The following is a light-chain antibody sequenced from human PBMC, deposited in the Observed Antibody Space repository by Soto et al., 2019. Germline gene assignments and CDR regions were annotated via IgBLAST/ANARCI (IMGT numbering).Light chain of an antibody. CDR2: LEGRGSY. V-gene: IGLV4-60*02. J-gene: IGLJ3*02. Sequence: QAVVTQSSSASASLGSSVKLTCTLSSGHSSYIIAWHQQQPGKAPRYLMNLEGRGSYNKGSGVPDRFSGSSSGADRYLTISNLQFEDEADYYCETWDGNTRVFGGGTKLTVL. CDR1: SGHSSYI. CDR3: ETWDGNTRV.